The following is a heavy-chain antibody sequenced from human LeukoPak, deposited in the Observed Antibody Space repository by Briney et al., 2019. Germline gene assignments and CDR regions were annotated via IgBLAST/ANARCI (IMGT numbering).Heavy chain of an antibody. D-gene: IGHD6-19*01. Sequence: PSETLSLTCTVSDGSISSNNYYWAWIRQPPGKGLEWIGSRFYSGSTYYNPSLKSRVIVSVDTSKNQFFLRLNSVTAADTAVYHCARHLAVVGTNYNWFDRWGQGTQVTVSS. CDR3: ARHLAVVGTNYNWFDR. CDR2: RFYSGST. CDR1: DGSISSNNYY. V-gene: IGHV4-39*01. J-gene: IGHJ5*02.